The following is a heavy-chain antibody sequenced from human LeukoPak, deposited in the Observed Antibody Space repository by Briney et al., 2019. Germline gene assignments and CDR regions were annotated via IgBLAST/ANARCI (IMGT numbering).Heavy chain of an antibody. Sequence: GGSLRLSCAAFGFPLSSYAMSWVRQAPGKGLEWVSTISGGGDATYYADSVKGRFTISRDNSKNTLYLQMNSLRAEDTAVYYCANWGRFDPWGQGTLVTVSS. CDR1: GFPLSSYA. J-gene: IGHJ5*02. CDR2: ISGGGDAT. CDR3: ANWGRFDP. D-gene: IGHD3-16*01. V-gene: IGHV3-23*01.